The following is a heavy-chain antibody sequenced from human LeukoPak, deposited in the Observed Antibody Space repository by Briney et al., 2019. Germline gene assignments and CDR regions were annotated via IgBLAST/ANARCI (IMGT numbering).Heavy chain of an antibody. CDR2: IYYSGST. Sequence: SETLSLTCTVSGGSISGSSYYWGWIRQPPGKGLEWIGSIYYSGSTYYNPSLKSRVTISVDTSKNQFSLKLSSVTAADTAVYYCARDQLADYSNYWFDPWGQGTLVTVSS. CDR1: GGSISGSSYY. J-gene: IGHJ5*02. CDR3: ARDQLADYSNYWFDP. D-gene: IGHD4-11*01. V-gene: IGHV4-39*07.